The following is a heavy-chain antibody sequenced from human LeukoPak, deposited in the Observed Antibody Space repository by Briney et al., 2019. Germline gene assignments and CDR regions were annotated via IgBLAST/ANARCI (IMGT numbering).Heavy chain of an antibody. CDR1: GGSISSSNW. D-gene: IGHD2-15*01. V-gene: IGHV4-4*02. CDR3: AGDSRYCSGGSCDRA. CDR2: IYHSGST. Sequence: SGTLSLTCAVSGGSISSSNWWSWVRQPPGKGLEWIGEIYHSGSTNYNPSLKSRVTISVDKSKNQFSLKLSSVTAADTAVYYCAGDSRYCSGGSCDRAWGQGTLVTVSS. J-gene: IGHJ4*02.